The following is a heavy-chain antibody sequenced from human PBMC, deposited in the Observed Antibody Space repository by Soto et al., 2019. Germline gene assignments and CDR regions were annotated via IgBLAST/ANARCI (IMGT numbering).Heavy chain of an antibody. V-gene: IGHV3-30*18. CDR1: GFTFSSYG. Sequence: GGSLRLSCAASGFTFSSYGMHWVRQAPGKGLEWVAVILYDGSNKYYADSVKGRFTISRDNSKNTLYLQMNSLRAEDTAVYYCAKVPWFGEFSEGKNWFDSWGQGSLVTVSS. J-gene: IGHJ5*01. CDR2: ILYDGSNK. CDR3: AKVPWFGEFSEGKNWFDS. D-gene: IGHD3-10*01.